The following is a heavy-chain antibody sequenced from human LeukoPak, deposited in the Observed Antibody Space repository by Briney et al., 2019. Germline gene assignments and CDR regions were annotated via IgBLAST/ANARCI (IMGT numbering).Heavy chain of an antibody. CDR2: SIPIFSRA. CDR1: GTTFGLSA. V-gene: IGHV1-69*01. Sequence: ASVKVSYKVSGTTFGLSAISWVRQAPGQGLQWMGGSIPIFSRADYAQRFQDRITISWDASTGTDYMELRSLTFDDTAVYYCARVGPPRRDHYYPSSGDYLPVFEIWGHGTMITVSS. J-gene: IGHJ3*02. D-gene: IGHD3-22*01. CDR3: ARVGPPRRDHYYPSSGDYLPVFEI.